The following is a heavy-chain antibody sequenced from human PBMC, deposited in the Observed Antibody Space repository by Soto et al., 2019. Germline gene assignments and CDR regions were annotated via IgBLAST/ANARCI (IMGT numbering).Heavy chain of an antibody. V-gene: IGHV3-53*01. Sequence: EVQLVESGGGLIQPGGSLRLSCAVSGFTVSNNYMSWVRQAPGKGLEGVSVIYSGGYTAYGDSVKGRFTISRDNSKNPILLKMKSLGADHPAVFSWATGPGGGGYWGQGTLVTVSS. J-gene: IGHJ4*02. CDR1: GFTVSNNY. CDR3: ATGPGGGGY. D-gene: IGHD3-10*01. CDR2: IYSGGYT.